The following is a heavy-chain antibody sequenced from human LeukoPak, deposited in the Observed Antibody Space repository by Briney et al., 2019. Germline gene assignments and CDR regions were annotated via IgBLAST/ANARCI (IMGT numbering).Heavy chain of an antibody. D-gene: IGHD3-22*01. CDR2: IKEDGSEK. CDR3: ARVYYDRRSSYFDY. J-gene: IGHJ4*02. V-gene: IGHV3-7*01. Sequence: GGSLRLSCAASGVTFSSYWMSWVRQAPGKGLEWVANIKEDGSEKYYVDSVKGRFTISRDNAKTSVYLQMNSLRAEDTAVYYCARVYYDRRSSYFDYWGQGTLVTVSS. CDR1: GVTFSSYW.